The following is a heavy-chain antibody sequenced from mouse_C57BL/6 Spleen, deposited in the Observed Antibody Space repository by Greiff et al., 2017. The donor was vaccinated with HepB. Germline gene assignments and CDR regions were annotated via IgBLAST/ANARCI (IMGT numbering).Heavy chain of an antibody. CDR2: IYPGDGDT. V-gene: IGHV1-80*01. CDR3: ARCDYSPYYAMDY. J-gene: IGHJ4*01. Sequence: QVQLQQSGAELVKPGASVKISCKASGYAFSSYWMNWVKQRPGKGLEWIGQIYPGDGDTNYNGKFKGKATLTADKSSSTAYMQLSSLTSEDSAVYFCARCDYSPYYAMDYWGQGTSVTVSS. CDR1: GYAFSSYW. D-gene: IGHD2-4*01.